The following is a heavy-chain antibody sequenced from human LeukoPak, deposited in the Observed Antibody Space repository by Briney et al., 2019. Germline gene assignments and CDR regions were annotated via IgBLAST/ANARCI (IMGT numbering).Heavy chain of an antibody. J-gene: IGHJ4*02. CDR3: ARDLGIDYGSVDN. V-gene: IGHV3-48*04. CDR2: ISSSSSTI. Sequence: PGGSLRLSCAASGFTFNSYSMNWVRQAPGKGLEWVSYISSSSSTIYYADSVKGRFTISRDNAKNSLYLQMNSLRAEDTAVYYCARDLGIDYGSVDNWGQGTLVTVSS. D-gene: IGHD3-10*01. CDR1: GFTFNSYS.